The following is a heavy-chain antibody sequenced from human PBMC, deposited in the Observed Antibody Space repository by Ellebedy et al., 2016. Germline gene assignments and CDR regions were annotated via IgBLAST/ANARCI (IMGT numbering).Heavy chain of an antibody. J-gene: IGHJ4*02. CDR1: GVTVSNAW. CDR2: IKSKTSGGTI. CDR3: LTEWGGGGY. V-gene: IGHV3-15*07. D-gene: IGHD3-16*01. Sequence: GESLKISCAVSGVTVSNAWINWVRQAPGKGLEWVGRIKSKTSGGTIDHAAPVKGRFSISRDESKNTVSLQMNSLKIEDTGVYYCLTEWGGGGYWGQGTPVTVSS.